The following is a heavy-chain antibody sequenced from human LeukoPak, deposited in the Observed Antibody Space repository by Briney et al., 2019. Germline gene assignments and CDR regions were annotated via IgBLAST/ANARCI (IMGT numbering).Heavy chain of an antibody. CDR3: ARDRGAYYYETGY. CDR1: GFTVSSNY. CDR2: IYSGGNT. Sequence: GGSLRLSCAASGFTVSSNYMSWVRQAPGKGLEWISVIYSGGNTYYADSVKGRFTISRDNSKNTLYLQMNSLRAEDTAVYYCARDRGAYYYETGYWGKGILVTVSS. J-gene: IGHJ4*02. D-gene: IGHD3-22*01. V-gene: IGHV3-66*01.